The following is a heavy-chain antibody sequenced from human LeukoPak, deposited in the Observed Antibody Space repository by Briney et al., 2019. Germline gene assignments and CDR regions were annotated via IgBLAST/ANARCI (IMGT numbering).Heavy chain of an antibody. Sequence: GGSLRLSCSASGFTFSSYAMHWVLQAPGKGLEYVSAISSNGGSTYYADSVKGRFTISRDNSKNTLYLRMSSLRAEDTAVYFFFQAEDGIRDFDFRTEYYGMDVWGKGTTVTVSS. CDR1: GFTFSSYA. D-gene: IGHD3-9*01. CDR3: FQAEDGIRDFDFRTEYYGMDV. CDR2: ISSNGGST. V-gene: IGHV3-64D*06. J-gene: IGHJ6*04.